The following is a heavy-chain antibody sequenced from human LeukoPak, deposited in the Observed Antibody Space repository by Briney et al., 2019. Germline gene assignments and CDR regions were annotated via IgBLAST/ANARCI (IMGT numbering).Heavy chain of an antibody. CDR2: INHSGST. V-gene: IGHV4-34*01. CDR1: GGSFSGYY. CDR3: VLATDSSGYRNFDY. D-gene: IGHD3-22*01. Sequence: PSETLSLTCAVYGGSFSGYYWSWIRQPPGKGLEWIGEINHSGSTNYSPSLKSRVTISVDTSKNQFSLKLSSVTAADTAVYYCVLATDSSGYRNFDYWGQGTLVTVSS. J-gene: IGHJ4*02.